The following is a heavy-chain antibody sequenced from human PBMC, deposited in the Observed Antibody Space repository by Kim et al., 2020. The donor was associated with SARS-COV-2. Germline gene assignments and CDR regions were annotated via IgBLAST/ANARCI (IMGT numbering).Heavy chain of an antibody. J-gene: IGHJ4*02. V-gene: IGHV3-23*01. CDR3: AKVPHYDFWSGYYNPGPYYVDY. CDR1: GFTFSSYA. D-gene: IGHD3-3*01. CDR2: ISGSGGST. Sequence: GGSLRLSCAASGFTFSSYAMSWVRQAPGKGLEWVSAISGSGGSTYYADSVKGRFTISRDNSKNTLYLQMNSLRAEDTAVYYCAKVPHYDFWSGYYNPGPYYVDYWGQGTLVTVSS.